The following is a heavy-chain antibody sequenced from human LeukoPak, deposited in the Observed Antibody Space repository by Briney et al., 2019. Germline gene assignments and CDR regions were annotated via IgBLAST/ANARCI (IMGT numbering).Heavy chain of an antibody. CDR1: GFTFSSYA. CDR3: AKRRASGIGSLYYFDH. J-gene: IGHJ4*02. V-gene: IGHV3-23*01. D-gene: IGHD3-16*01. Sequence: PGGSLRLSCAASGFTFSSYAMSWVRQAPGKGLEWVSAISTGGDSTYYRDSVKGRFTISRDNSKNTLFLQMNSLRADDTALYFCAKRRASGIGSLYYFDHWGQGTLVTVSS. CDR2: ISTGGDST.